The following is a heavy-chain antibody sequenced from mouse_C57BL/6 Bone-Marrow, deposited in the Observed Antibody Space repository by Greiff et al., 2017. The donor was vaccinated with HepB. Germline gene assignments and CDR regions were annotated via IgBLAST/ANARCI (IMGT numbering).Heavy chain of an antibody. V-gene: IGHV5-17*01. D-gene: IGHD1-1*01. CDR3: ARKAHTVYYFDY. CDR2: ISSGSSTI. Sequence: DVKLVESGGGLVKPGGSLKLSCAASGFTFSDYGMHWVRQAPEKGLEWVAYISSGSSTIYYADTVKGRFTISRDNAKNTLFLQMTSLRSEDTAMYYCARKAHTVYYFDYWGQGTTLTVSS. J-gene: IGHJ2*01. CDR1: GFTFSDYG.